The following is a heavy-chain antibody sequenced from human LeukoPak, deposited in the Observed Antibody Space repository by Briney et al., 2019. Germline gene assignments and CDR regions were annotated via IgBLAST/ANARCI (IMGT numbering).Heavy chain of an antibody. CDR2: ITASSSYI. Sequence: GGSLRLSCAVSGFAFSTYSMTWVRQAPGKGLEWVSSITASSSYIYYADSVKGRFTISRDNAKNSLYLQMSSLRAEDTAVYYCARIYGGNSGGFDYWGQGALVTVSS. CDR3: ARIYGGNSGGFDY. CDR1: GFAFSTYS. D-gene: IGHD4-23*01. J-gene: IGHJ4*02. V-gene: IGHV3-21*01.